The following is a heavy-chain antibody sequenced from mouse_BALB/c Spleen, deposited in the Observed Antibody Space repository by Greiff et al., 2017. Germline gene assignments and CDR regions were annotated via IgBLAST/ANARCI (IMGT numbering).Heavy chain of an antibody. CDR3: ARSTMITTPYAMDY. CDR1: GFNIKDYY. J-gene: IGHJ4*01. CDR2: IDPENGNT. D-gene: IGHD2-4*01. V-gene: IGHV14-1*02. Sequence: EVKLQESGAELVRPGALVKLSCKASGFNIKDYYMHWVKQRPEQGLEWIGWIDPENGNTIYDPKFQGKASITADTSSNTAYLQLSSLTSEDTAVYYCARSTMITTPYAMDYWGQGTSVTVSS.